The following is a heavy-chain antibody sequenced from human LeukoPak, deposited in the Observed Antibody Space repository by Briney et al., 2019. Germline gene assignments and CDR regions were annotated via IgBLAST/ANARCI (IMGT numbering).Heavy chain of an antibody. CDR3: ARARAAAGNRWYYGMDV. V-gene: IGHV1-2*04. Sequence: ASVKVSCKASGYTFTGDYMHWARQAPGQGLECMGWINPNSGGTNYAQKFQGWVTMTRDTSISTAYMELSRLRSDDTAVYYCARARAAAGNRWYYGMDVWGKGTTVTVSS. CDR1: GYTFTGDY. J-gene: IGHJ6*04. D-gene: IGHD6-13*01. CDR2: INPNSGGT.